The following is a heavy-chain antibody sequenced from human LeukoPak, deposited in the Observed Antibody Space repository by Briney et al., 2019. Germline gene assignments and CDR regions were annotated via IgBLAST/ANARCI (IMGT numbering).Heavy chain of an antibody. Sequence: PSQTLSLTCTVSGRSISSGGYCWSWIRQHPGKGLEWIGYIYYSGSTYYNPSLKSRVTISVDTSKNQFSLKLSSVTAADTAVYYCARYYYDSSGYYLGHDYWGQGTLVTVSS. CDR1: GRSISSGGYC. D-gene: IGHD3-22*01. J-gene: IGHJ4*02. CDR3: ARYYYDSSGYYLGHDY. V-gene: IGHV4-31*03. CDR2: IYYSGST.